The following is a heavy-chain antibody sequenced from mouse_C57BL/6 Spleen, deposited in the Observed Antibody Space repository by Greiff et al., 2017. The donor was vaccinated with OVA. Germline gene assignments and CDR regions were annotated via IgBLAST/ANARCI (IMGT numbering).Heavy chain of an antibody. D-gene: IGHD1-1*01. CDR1: GYTFTDYY. CDR3: ARQIYGSSPYFDY. Sequence: VQLKESGPVLVKPGASVKMSCKASGYTFTDYYMNWVKQSHGKSLEWIGVINPYNGGTSYNQKFKGKATLTVDKSSSTAYMELNSLTSEDSAVYYCARQIYGSSPYFDYWGQGTTLTVSS. V-gene: IGHV1-19*01. CDR2: INPYNGGT. J-gene: IGHJ2*01.